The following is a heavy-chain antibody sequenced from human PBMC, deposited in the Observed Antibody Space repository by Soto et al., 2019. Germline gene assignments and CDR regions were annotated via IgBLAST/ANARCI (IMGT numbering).Heavy chain of an antibody. CDR2: ISGSGGST. J-gene: IGHJ4*02. D-gene: IGHD3-22*01. CDR3: AKDWNYYDSSGYYYFDY. CDR1: GFTFSSCA. Sequence: EVQLLESGGGLVQPGGSLRLSCAASGFTFSSCAMSWVRQAPGKGLEWVSAISGSGGSTYYADSVKGRFTISRDNSKKTLYLKMNSLRAEDTAVYYCAKDWNYYDSSGYYYFDYWGQGTLVTVSS. V-gene: IGHV3-23*01.